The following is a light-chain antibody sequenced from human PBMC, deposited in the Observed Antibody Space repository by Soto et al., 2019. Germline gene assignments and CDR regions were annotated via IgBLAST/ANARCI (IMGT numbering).Light chain of an antibody. V-gene: IGKV1-5*03. Sequence: DIQMTQSPSTLSASVGDRVTITCRASQSISTSLAWYQQKPGKAPKVLIYKASSLESGVPSRFSGRGSGTEFTLTISSLQPDDFATYYCQPCDSYWTFGQGTKVDIK. CDR3: QPCDSYWT. CDR1: QSISTS. J-gene: IGKJ1*01. CDR2: KAS.